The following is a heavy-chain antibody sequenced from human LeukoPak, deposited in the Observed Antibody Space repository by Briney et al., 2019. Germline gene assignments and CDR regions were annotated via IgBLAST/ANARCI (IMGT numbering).Heavy chain of an antibody. CDR1: GHIFSSLA. V-gene: IGHV3-23*01. D-gene: IGHD4/OR15-4a*01. CDR2: IDEDYANT. J-gene: IGHJ4*02. CDR3: AKQFLGAN. Sequence: GGSLRLSCTASGHIFSSLAMTWLPRAPGKGLVWVSTIDEDYANTYYGHSVKGRFTVSRENSRNTLYLQMNSLRAEDTAVYYCAKQFLGANWGQGTLVIVSS.